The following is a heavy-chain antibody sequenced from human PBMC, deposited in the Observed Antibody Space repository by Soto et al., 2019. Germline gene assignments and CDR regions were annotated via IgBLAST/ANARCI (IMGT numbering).Heavy chain of an antibody. Sequence: SETLSLTCTVSGGSISSGDYYWSWIRQPPGKGLEWIGYIYYSGSTYYNPSLKSRVTISVDKSTSTAYMELSSLRSEDTAVYYCATDAGYCSSTSCPKTMYYWGQGTLVTVSS. J-gene: IGHJ4*02. V-gene: IGHV4-30-4*02. D-gene: IGHD2-2*01. CDR2: IYYSGST. CDR1: GGSISSGDYY. CDR3: ATDAGYCSSTSCPKTMYY.